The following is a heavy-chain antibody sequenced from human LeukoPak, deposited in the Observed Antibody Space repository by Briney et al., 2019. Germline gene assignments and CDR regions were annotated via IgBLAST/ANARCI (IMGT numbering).Heavy chain of an antibody. J-gene: IGHJ4*02. CDR2: YYYGGST. CDR1: GYSISTLAN. Sequence: SETLSLTCAVSGYSISTLANWGWIRQSPGKGLEWIGSYYYGGSTYYNPSLRSRVTISVDTSKNQFYLNLTSVTAADTAVYYCAREKALIDHYDFSGYDWEYWGPGSLVIVSS. D-gene: IGHD3-22*01. CDR3: AREKALIDHYDFSGYDWEY. V-gene: IGHV4-38-2*02.